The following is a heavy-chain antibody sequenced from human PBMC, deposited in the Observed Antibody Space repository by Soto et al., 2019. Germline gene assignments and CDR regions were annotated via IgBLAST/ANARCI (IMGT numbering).Heavy chain of an antibody. J-gene: IGHJ4*02. Sequence: SETLSLTCTVSGDSISTYYWSWIRQPPGKGLQWIGYIFYSGGTAYNPSLKSRVTISLDMTKKQISLKLSSVTTADTATYFCARLQLVQKVIDYWGQGTLVTVSS. V-gene: IGHV4-59*01. CDR3: ARLQLVQKVIDY. CDR1: GDSISTYY. CDR2: IFYSGGT. D-gene: IGHD1-1*01.